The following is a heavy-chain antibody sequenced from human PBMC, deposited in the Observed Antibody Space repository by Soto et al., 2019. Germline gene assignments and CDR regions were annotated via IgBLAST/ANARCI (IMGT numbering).Heavy chain of an antibody. CDR3: ARHAAAGTFYYYGMDV. D-gene: IGHD6-13*01. Sequence: GESLKISCQGSGYIFTDHCIVWVRQMAGKGLEWVGIICPGYSNIIYSPSFQGQVTISADKSISTAYLQWSSLKASDTAMYYCARHAAAGTFYYYGMDVSGQGTMVTVSS. V-gene: IGHV5-51*01. J-gene: IGHJ6*02. CDR2: ICPGYSNI. CDR1: GYIFTDHC.